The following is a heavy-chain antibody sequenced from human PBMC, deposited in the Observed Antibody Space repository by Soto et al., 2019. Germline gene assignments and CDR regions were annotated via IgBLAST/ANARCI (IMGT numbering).Heavy chain of an antibody. D-gene: IGHD2-21*01. V-gene: IGHV4-31*03. CDR2: IYVTGAV. J-gene: IGHJ5*02. CDR1: GAALNSGNYY. CDR3: ARLRIATNNYKWFDP. Sequence: LSLTCSVSGAALNSGNYYWSWIRQVPGQGLEWIGHIYVTGAVDYNPSLRDRITISQDTSERQFSLNLRLVTAADTAVYYCARLRIATNNYKWFDPWGQGTLVTVSS.